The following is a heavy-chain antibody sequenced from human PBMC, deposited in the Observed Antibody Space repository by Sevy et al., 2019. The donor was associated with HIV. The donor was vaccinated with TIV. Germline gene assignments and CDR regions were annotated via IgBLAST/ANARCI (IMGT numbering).Heavy chain of an antibody. J-gene: IGHJ5*02. CDR2: INPNSGGR. Sequence: ASVKVSCKASGYTFTGYYMHWVRQAPGQGLEWMGWINPNSGGRNYAQKFQGRVTMTRDTSISTAYMELSRLRSDDTAVYYCAREGEGVRYFDWLSSGNWFDPWGQGTLVTVSS. CDR3: AREGEGVRYFDWLSSGNWFDP. CDR1: GYTFTGYY. D-gene: IGHD3-9*01. V-gene: IGHV1-2*02.